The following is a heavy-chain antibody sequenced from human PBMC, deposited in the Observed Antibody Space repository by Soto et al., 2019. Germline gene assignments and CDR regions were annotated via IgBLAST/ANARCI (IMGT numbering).Heavy chain of an antibody. J-gene: IGHJ6*02. Sequence: SETLSLTCTVSGGSISSSSYYWGWIRQPPGKGLEWIGSIYYSGSTYYNPSLKSRVTISVDTSKNQFSLKLSSVTAADTAVYYCARRSSPYGMDVWGQGTTVTVSS. CDR3: ARRSSPYGMDV. CDR1: GGSISSSSYY. CDR2: IYYSGST. D-gene: IGHD6-19*01. V-gene: IGHV4-39*01.